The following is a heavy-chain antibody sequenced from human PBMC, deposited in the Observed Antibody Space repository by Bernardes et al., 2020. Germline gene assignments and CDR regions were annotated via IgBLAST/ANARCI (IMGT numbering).Heavy chain of an antibody. CDR1: GGSISSSSYY. V-gene: IGHV4-39*01. CDR3: ARRAFQYYDFWSGYPEEYYFDY. D-gene: IGHD3-3*01. J-gene: IGHJ4*02. CDR2: IYYSGST. Sequence: SETLSLTCTVSGGSISSSSYYWGWIRQPPGKGLEWIGSIYYSGSTYYNPSLKSRVTISVDTSKNQFSLKLSSVTAADTAVYYCARRAFQYYDFWSGYPEEYYFDYWGQGTLVTVSS.